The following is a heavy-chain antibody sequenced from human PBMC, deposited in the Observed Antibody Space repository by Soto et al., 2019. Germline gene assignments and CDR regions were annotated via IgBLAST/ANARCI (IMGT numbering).Heavy chain of an antibody. Sequence: SETLSLTCTVSGGSISSGGYYWSWIRQHPGKGLEWIGYIYYSGSTYYNPSLKSRVTISVDTSKNQFPLKLSSVTAADTAVYYCARGTMVRGSNWFDPWGQGTLVTVSS. CDR2: IYYSGST. J-gene: IGHJ5*02. CDR3: ARGTMVRGSNWFDP. V-gene: IGHV4-31*03. CDR1: GGSISSGGYY. D-gene: IGHD3-10*01.